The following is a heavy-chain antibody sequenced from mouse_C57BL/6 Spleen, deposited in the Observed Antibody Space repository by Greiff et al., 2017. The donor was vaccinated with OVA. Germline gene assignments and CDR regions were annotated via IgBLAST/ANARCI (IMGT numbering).Heavy chain of an antibody. D-gene: IGHD1-1*01. Sequence: VKLQQSGAELVRPGASVTLSCKASGYTFTDYEMHWVKQTPVHGLEWIGAIDPETGGTAYNQKFKGKAILTADKSSSTAYMELRSLTSEDSAVYYCTVTTVVARVYWGQGTTLTVSS. V-gene: IGHV1-15*01. CDR3: TVTTVVARVY. J-gene: IGHJ2*01. CDR2: IDPETGGT. CDR1: GYTFTDYE.